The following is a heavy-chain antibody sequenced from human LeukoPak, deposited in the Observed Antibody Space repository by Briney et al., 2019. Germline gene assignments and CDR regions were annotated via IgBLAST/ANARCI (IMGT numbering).Heavy chain of an antibody. V-gene: IGHV4-59*08. CDR3: ARQLWFGEFHFDY. D-gene: IGHD3-10*01. Sequence: KSSETLSFTCTVSAGSISSYYWSWIRQPPGKGLEWIGYIYYSGSTNYNPSLKSRVTISVDTSKNQFSLKLSSVTAADTAVYFCARQLWFGEFHFDYWGQGTLVTVPS. J-gene: IGHJ4*02. CDR1: AGSISSYY. CDR2: IYYSGST.